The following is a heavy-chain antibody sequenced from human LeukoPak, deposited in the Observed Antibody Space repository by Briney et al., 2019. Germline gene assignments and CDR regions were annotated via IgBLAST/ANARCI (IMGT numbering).Heavy chain of an antibody. CDR2: LYYSGSS. CDR1: GGSISSGDYY. CDR3: ARQVVGATKELDY. J-gene: IGHJ4*02. D-gene: IGHD1-26*01. Sequence: SETLSLTCTVSGGSISSGDYYWSWIRQPPGKGLEWIGSLYYSGSSYYNPSLKSRVTISADTSKNQFSLKLTSVTAADTAVYYCARQVVGATKELDYWGQGTLVTVSS. V-gene: IGHV4-39*01.